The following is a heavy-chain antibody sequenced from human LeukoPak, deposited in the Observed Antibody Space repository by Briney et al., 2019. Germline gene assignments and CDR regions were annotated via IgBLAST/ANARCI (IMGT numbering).Heavy chain of an antibody. D-gene: IGHD1-26*01. Sequence: GASVKVSCKASGYNLTSYSISWVRQAPGQGLEWMGWISADIGHTYYAQKLQGRVTMTTDTSTSTAYMELRSLRSDDTDVYFCAKIVGATTGWFDPWGQGTLVTVPS. V-gene: IGHV1-18*01. CDR1: GYNLTSYS. CDR2: ISADIGHT. CDR3: AKIVGATTGWFDP. J-gene: IGHJ5*02.